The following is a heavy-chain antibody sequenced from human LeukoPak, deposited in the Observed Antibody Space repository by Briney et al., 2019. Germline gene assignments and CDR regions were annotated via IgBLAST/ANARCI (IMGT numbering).Heavy chain of an antibody. Sequence: PSETLSLTCTVSGGSISSYYWSWIRQPPGKGLEWIGEINHSGSTNYNPSLKSRVTISVATSKNQFSLKLSSVTAADTAVYYCARVPPLLRYSSGWYFDPWGQGTLVTVSS. V-gene: IGHV4-34*01. CDR2: INHSGST. CDR3: ARVPPLLRYSSGWYFDP. CDR1: GGSISSYY. J-gene: IGHJ5*02. D-gene: IGHD6-19*01.